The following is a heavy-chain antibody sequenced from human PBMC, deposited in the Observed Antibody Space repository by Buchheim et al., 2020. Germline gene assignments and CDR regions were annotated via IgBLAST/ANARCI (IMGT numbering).Heavy chain of an antibody. Sequence: EVQLVESGGGLVQPGGSLRLSCAASGFTFSSYWMSWVRQAPGKGLEWVANIKQDGSEKYYVDSVKGRFTISRDNAKNSLYLQMNSLRAEDTAVHYCAREGYCSGGSCYKYYYYYGMDVWGQGTT. D-gene: IGHD2-15*01. CDR1: GFTFSSYW. CDR3: AREGYCSGGSCYKYYYYYGMDV. V-gene: IGHV3-7*01. J-gene: IGHJ6*02. CDR2: IKQDGSEK.